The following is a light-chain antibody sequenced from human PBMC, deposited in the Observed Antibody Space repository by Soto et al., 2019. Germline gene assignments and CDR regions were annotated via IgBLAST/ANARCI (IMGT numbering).Light chain of an antibody. J-gene: IGKJ1*01. Sequence: DIQMTQSPSTLSASVGDRVTITCRANQSISSWLAWYQQKAGKAPKLLIYRASTLESGVPSRFSGSGSETEFTLTISSLQPDDLATYYCQQYNSYSPTFGQGTKVDI. V-gene: IGKV1-5*03. CDR2: RAS. CDR3: QQYNSYSPT. CDR1: QSISSW.